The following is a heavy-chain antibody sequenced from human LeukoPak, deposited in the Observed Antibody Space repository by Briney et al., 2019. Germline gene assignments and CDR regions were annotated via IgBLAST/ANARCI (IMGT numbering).Heavy chain of an antibody. V-gene: IGHV1-69*13. J-gene: IGHJ4*02. CDR1: RYTFTSYY. CDR2: IIPIFGTA. CDR3: ARVWYYYDSSGYYWVYFDY. Sequence: ASVKVSCKASRYTFTSYYMHWVRQAPGQGLEWMGGIIPIFGTANYAQKFQGRVTITVDESTSTAYMELSSLRSEDTAVYYCARVWYYYDSSGYYWVYFDYWGQGTLVTVSS. D-gene: IGHD3-22*01.